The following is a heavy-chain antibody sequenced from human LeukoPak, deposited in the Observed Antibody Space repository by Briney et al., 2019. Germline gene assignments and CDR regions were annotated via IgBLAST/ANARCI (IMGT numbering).Heavy chain of an antibody. CDR2: IIPIFDTA. CDR1: GGTFSSYA. V-gene: IGHV1-69*13. Sequence: ASVKVSCKASGGTFSSYAISWVRQAPGQGLEWMGGIIPIFDTANYAQKFQGRVTITADESTSTAYMELSSLRSEDTAVYYCARGGIAAAGSFDYWGQGTLVTVSS. CDR3: ARGGIAAAGSFDY. J-gene: IGHJ4*02. D-gene: IGHD6-13*01.